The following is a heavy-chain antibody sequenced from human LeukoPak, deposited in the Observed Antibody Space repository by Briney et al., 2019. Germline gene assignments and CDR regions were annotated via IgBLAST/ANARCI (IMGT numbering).Heavy chain of an antibody. J-gene: IGHJ5*02. D-gene: IGHD5-12*01. CDR3: ARGATKGTFDP. CDR2: IYHSGST. Sequence: SETLSLTCTVSGYSISSGYYWGWIRQPPGKGLEWIGSIYHSGSTYYNPSLKSRVTISVDTSKNQFSLKLSSVTAADTAVYYCARGATKGTFDPWGQGTLVTVSS. V-gene: IGHV4-38-2*02. CDR1: GYSISSGYY.